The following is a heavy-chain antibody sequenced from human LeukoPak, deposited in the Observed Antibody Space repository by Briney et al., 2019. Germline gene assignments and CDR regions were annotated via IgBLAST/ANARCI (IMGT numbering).Heavy chain of an antibody. V-gene: IGHV3-53*01. J-gene: IGHJ4*02. CDR2: IYSGGST. Sequence: GGYLRLSCAASGFTVSSNYMSWVRQAPGKGLEWVSVIYSGGSTYYADSVKGRFTISRDNSKNTLYLQMNSLRAEDTAVYYCARLPYYYGPDYWGQGTLVTVSS. CDR3: ARLPYYYGPDY. CDR1: GFTVSSNY. D-gene: IGHD3-10*01.